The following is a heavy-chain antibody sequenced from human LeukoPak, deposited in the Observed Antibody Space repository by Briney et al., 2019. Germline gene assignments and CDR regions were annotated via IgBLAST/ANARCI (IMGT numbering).Heavy chain of an antibody. J-gene: IGHJ4*02. V-gene: IGHV3-7*04. CDR1: GFTFSSFW. Sequence: GGSLRLSCAASGFTFSSFWMTWVRQAPGKGLEWVANIKQDGSEKYYVDSVKGRFTISRDNAKNSLYLQMNSLRAEDTAVFYCARASASGWFPPPNYWGQGTLVTVSS. CDR3: ARASASGWFPPPNY. CDR2: IKQDGSEK. D-gene: IGHD6-19*01.